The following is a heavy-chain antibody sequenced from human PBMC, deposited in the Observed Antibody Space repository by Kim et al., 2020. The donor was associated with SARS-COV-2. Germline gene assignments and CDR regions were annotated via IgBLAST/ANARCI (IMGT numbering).Heavy chain of an antibody. CDR2: IYSGGST. D-gene: IGHD5-18*01. V-gene: IGHV3-66*01. CDR1: GFTVSSNY. J-gene: IGHJ6*02. Sequence: GGSLRLSCAASGFTVSSNYMSWVRQAPGKGLEWVSVIYSGGSTYYADSVKGRFTISRDNSKNTLYLQMNSLRAEDTAVYYCAREGSLQLWKYYYGMDVWGQGTTVTVSS. CDR3: AREGSLQLWKYYYGMDV.